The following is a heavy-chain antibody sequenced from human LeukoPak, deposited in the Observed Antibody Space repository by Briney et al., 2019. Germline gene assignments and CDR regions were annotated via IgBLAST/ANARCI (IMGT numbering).Heavy chain of an antibody. CDR3: ARDQTTIFGVVIRWLTSFTSFDP. Sequence: ASVKVSCKASGYTFTGYYTHWVRQAPGQGLEWMGWINPNSGGTNYAQKFQGRVTMTRDTSISTAYMELSRLRSDDTAVYYCARDQTTIFGVVIRWLTSFTSFDPWGQGTLVTVSS. CDR2: INPNSGGT. CDR1: GYTFTGYY. V-gene: IGHV1-2*02. D-gene: IGHD3-3*01. J-gene: IGHJ5*02.